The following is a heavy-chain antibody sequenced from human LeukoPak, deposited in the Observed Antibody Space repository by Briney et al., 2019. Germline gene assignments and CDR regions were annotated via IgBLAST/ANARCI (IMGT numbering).Heavy chain of an antibody. V-gene: IGHV1-69*05. CDR2: IIPIFGTA. J-gene: IGHJ6*02. D-gene: IGHD4-17*01. CDR3: ARDLPYGDNYGMDV. CDR1: GGTFISYA. Sequence: SVKVSCKASGGTFISYAISWVRQAPGQGLEWMGGIIPIFGTANYAQKFQGRVTMTRDTSTSTVYMELSSLRSEDTAVYYCARDLPYGDNYGMDVWGQGTTVTVSS.